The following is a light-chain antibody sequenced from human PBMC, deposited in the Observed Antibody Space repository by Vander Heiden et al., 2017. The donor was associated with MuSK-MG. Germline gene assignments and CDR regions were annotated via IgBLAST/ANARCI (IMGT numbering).Light chain of an antibody. V-gene: IGLV1-47*01. J-gene: IGLJ3*02. CDR2: KST. Sequence: VLTLPPSASGTPGARVSCTCSGSRSDIGRNYVYCYQQLPGTAPTLRIYKSTQRPSGVPARFSVSESGSATSMAIGRLGSEDEADYYCAAWDDSLSSWLFGGGTKLTVL. CDR3: AAWDDSLSSWL. CDR1: RSDIGRNY.